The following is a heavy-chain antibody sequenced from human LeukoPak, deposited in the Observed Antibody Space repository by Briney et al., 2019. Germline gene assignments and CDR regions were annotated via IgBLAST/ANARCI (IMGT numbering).Heavy chain of an antibody. CDR3: ARGSDFFDY. Sequence: SQTLSLTCAVSGGSISSADFYWSWIRQHPGKGLEWIGFIYYSGSAYYNPSLKSRVSISIDTSKNQFSLTLNSVTAADTAVYYCARGSDFFDYWGQGTLVTVSS. V-gene: IGHV4-31*11. CDR2: IYYSGSA. J-gene: IGHJ4*02. CDR1: GGSISSADFY.